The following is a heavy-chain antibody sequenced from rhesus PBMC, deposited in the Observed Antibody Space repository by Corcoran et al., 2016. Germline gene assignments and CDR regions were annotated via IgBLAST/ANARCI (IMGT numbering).Heavy chain of an antibody. V-gene: IGHV4-127*01. CDR2: IGGSSSTT. CDR1: GYSLISGYG. CDR3: ARETDYGSNFRFDV. Sequence: QVQLQESGPGLVKPSETLSLTCAVSGYSLISGYGWSWIRQPPGKGLEWIGYIGGSSSTTNDNPSLKGRVTISKDTSKNQCSLKLSSVTAADTAVYYWARETDYGSNFRFDVWGPGVLVTVSS. J-gene: IGHJ5-1*01. D-gene: IGHD4-29*01.